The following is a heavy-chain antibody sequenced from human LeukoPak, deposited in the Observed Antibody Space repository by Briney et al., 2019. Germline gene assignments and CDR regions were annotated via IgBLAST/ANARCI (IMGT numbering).Heavy chain of an antibody. Sequence: SETLSLTCTVSGGSISSYYWSWIRQPPGKGLEWIGYIYTSGSTNYNPSLKSRVTISVDTSKNQFSLKLSSVTAADTAVYYCARRPELEPYYYYMDVWGKGTTVTVSS. J-gene: IGHJ6*03. D-gene: IGHD1-1*01. CDR2: IYTSGST. CDR1: GGSISSYY. CDR3: ARRPELEPYYYYMDV. V-gene: IGHV4-4*09.